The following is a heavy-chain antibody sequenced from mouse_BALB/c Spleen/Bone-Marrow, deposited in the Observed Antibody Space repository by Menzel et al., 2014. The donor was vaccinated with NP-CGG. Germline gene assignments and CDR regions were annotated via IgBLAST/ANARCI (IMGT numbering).Heavy chain of an antibody. CDR1: GFNIKDTH. CDR3: ARNYGYCKSIAY. Sequence: EFQLQQSGAELVKPGASVTLSCTASGFNIKDTHMHWVKQRPEQGLERIGTIDPANGNTKYDPKFQGKATITANTSTNTAYLQLSRLTSEDTAVYYCARNYGYCKSIAYWGQGTLVTVSA. J-gene: IGHJ3*01. D-gene: IGHD2-2*01. CDR2: IDPANGNT. V-gene: IGHV14-3*02.